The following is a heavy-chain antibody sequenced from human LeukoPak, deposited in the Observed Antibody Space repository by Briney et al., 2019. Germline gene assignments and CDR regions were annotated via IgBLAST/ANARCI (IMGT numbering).Heavy chain of an antibody. CDR1: GFTFSSYA. V-gene: IGHV3-23*01. Sequence: GGSLRLSCAASGFTFSSYAMSWVRQAPGKGLEWVSAISGSGGSTYYADSVKGRFTISRDNAKNSLYLQMNSLRVEDTAVYYCARGLPATLLDYWGQGILVTVSS. CDR2: ISGSGGST. J-gene: IGHJ4*02. CDR3: ARGLPATLLDY. D-gene: IGHD2-2*01.